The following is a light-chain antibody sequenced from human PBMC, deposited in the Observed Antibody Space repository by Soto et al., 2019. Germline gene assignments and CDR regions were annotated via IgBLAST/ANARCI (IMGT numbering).Light chain of an antibody. CDR1: QSVSSS. CDR3: QQYNNWPPT. Sequence: ELVLTQSAATLSLSPGERATLSCRASQSVSSSLAWYQQKPGQAPRLLIYGASTRATGIPARFSGSGSGTDFTLTISSLQFEDFAVYYCQQYNNWPPTFGQGTKVDIK. V-gene: IGKV3-15*01. CDR2: GAS. J-gene: IGKJ1*01.